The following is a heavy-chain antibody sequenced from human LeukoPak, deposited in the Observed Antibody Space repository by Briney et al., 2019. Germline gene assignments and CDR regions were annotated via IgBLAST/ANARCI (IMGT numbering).Heavy chain of an antibody. CDR1: GYTFTGYY. Sequence: GASVKVSCKASGYTFTGYYMHWVRQAPGQGLEWMGWFNPNSGGTNYAQKFQGRVTMTRDTSISTAYMELSRLRSDDTAVYYCARGGAAAGTSRFSWFDPWGQGTLVTVSS. J-gene: IGHJ5*02. V-gene: IGHV1-2*02. CDR2: FNPNSGGT. D-gene: IGHD6-13*01. CDR3: ARGGAAAGTSRFSWFDP.